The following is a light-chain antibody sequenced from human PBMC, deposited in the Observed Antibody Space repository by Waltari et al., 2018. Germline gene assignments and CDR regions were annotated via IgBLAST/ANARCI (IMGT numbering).Light chain of an antibody. Sequence: QSALTQPVSVSGSPGQSITLSCTVTSSDVSGFNYVSWYQHHPGKAPKLMIYDVTKRPSGVSNRFSGSGSGNTASLTISGLQSEDEAYYYCSSYIRISASWVFGGGTKLTVL. J-gene: IGLJ3*02. V-gene: IGLV2-14*03. CDR3: SSYIRISASWV. CDR1: SSDVSGFNY. CDR2: DVT.